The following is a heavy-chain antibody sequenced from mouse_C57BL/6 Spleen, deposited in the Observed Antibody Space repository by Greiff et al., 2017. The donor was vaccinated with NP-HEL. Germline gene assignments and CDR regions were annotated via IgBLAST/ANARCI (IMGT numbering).Heavy chain of an antibody. Sequence: EVKLMESGPELVKPGASVKMSCKASGYTFTDYNMHWVKQSHGKSLEWIGYINPNNGGTSYNQKFKGKATLTVNKSSSTAYMELRSLTSEDSAVYYCARGVTPFAYWGQGTLVTVSA. V-gene: IGHV1-22*01. CDR3: ARGVTPFAY. CDR2: INPNNGGT. CDR1: GYTFTDYN. J-gene: IGHJ3*01. D-gene: IGHD2-2*01.